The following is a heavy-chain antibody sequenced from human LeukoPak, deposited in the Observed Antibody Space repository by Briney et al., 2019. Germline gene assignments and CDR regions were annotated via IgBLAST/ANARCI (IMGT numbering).Heavy chain of an antibody. CDR1: GFTFSGYA. D-gene: IGHD2-2*01. CDR2: IRRTGIDT. J-gene: IGHJ4*02. V-gene: IGHV3-23*01. CDR3: AKESDEDRYCSSTNCYPFDY. Sequence: GSLRLSCAASGFTFSGYALSWVRQAPGKGLEWVSAIRRTGIDTYYADSVKGRFTISRDNSKNTLYLQMNSLRAADTAVYYCAKESDEDRYCSSTNCYPFDYWGQGTLVTVSS.